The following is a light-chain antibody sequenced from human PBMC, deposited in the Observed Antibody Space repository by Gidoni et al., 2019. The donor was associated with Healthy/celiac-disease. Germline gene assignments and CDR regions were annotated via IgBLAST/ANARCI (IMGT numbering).Light chain of an antibody. Sequence: EIVLTQSPATLSLSPGEIATLSCRASQSVSRYLAWYQPKPGQAPRLLIYDASNRATGIPARFSGSGSGTDFTLTISSLEPEDFAVYYCQQRSNWLYTFXXXTKLEIK. CDR1: QSVSRY. J-gene: IGKJ2*01. CDR2: DAS. CDR3: QQRSNWLYT. V-gene: IGKV3-11*01.